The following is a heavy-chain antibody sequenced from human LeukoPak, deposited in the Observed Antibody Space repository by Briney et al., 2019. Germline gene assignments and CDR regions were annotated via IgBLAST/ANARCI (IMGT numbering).Heavy chain of an antibody. CDR3: ARFLGPSYGMDV. CDR2: IDPSDSYT. V-gene: IGHV5-10-1*01. D-gene: IGHD7-27*01. J-gene: IGHJ6*04. CDR1: GYSSTSYW. Sequence: GEPLKISCKGSGYSSTSYWISWVRQMPGKGLEWMGRIDPSDSYTNYSPSFQGHVTISADKSISTVYLQWSSLKASDTAMYYCARFLGPSYGMDVWGKGTTVTVSS.